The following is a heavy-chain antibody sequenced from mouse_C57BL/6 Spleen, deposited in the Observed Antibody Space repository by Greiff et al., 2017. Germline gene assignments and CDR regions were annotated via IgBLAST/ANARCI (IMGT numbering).Heavy chain of an antibody. J-gene: IGHJ4*01. Sequence: VQLQQSGAELVMPGASVKLSCKASGYTFTSYWMHWVKQRPGQGLEWIGEIDPSDSYTNYNQKFKGKSTLTVDKSSSTAYMQLSSLTSEDSAVYYCARAGAVMDYWGQGTSVTVSS. V-gene: IGHV1-69*01. CDR2: IDPSDSYT. CDR1: GYTFTSYW. CDR3: ARAGAVMDY.